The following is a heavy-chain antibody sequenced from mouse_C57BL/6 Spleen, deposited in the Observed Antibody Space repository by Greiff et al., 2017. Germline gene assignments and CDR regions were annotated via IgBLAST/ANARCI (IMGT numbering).Heavy chain of an antibody. Sequence: VQLQQSGAELVKPGASVKLSCTASGFNIKDYYMHWVKQRTEQGLEWIGRIDPEDGETTSAPKFQGKATITADTSSNTAYLQLSSLTSEDTAVYYCARSANYFDYWGQGTTLTVSS. J-gene: IGHJ2*01. CDR2: IDPEDGET. CDR1: GFNIKDYY. CDR3: ARSANYFDY. V-gene: IGHV14-2*01. D-gene: IGHD6-1*01.